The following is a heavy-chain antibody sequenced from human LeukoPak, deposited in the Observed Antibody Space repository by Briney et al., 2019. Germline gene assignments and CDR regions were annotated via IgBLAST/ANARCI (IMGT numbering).Heavy chain of an antibody. Sequence: GGSLRLSCAASGFTFSSYGMHWVRQAPGKGLEWVAFIRYDGSNKYYADSVKGRFTISRDNSKNTLYLQMNSLRAEDTAVYYCAKDPTPYYDSSGYLGYWGQGTLVTVSS. CDR2: IRYDGSNK. D-gene: IGHD3-22*01. CDR3: AKDPTPYYDSSGYLGY. J-gene: IGHJ4*02. CDR1: GFTFSSYG. V-gene: IGHV3-30*02.